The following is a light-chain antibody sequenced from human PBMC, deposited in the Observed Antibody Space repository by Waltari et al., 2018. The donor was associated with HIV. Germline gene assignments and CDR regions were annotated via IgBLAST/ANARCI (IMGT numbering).Light chain of an antibody. CDR1: SSTLGSNH. V-gene: IGLV1-44*01. J-gene: IGLJ1*01. CDR3: AAWDDSLNGYV. Sequence: QSVLTQPPSASGTPGQRVTISCSGSSSTLGSNHVNWYQQLPGTPPKLLIYSNNQRPSGVPDRFSGSKSGTSASLAISGLQSEDEADYYCAAWDDSLNGYVFGTGTKVNVL. CDR2: SNN.